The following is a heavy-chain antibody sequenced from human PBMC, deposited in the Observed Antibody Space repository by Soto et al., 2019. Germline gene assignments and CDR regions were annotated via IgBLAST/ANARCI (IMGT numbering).Heavy chain of an antibody. D-gene: IGHD3-10*01. Sequence: GGSLRLSCAASGFTFSSYAMSWVRQAPGKGPEWVSAISGSGGSTYYADSVKGRFTISRDNSKNTRYLQMNSLRAEDTAVYYCAKDAPDVLLWFGELNGYWGQGTLVTVSS. V-gene: IGHV3-23*01. CDR1: GFTFSSYA. CDR3: AKDAPDVLLWFGELNGY. CDR2: ISGSGGST. J-gene: IGHJ4*02.